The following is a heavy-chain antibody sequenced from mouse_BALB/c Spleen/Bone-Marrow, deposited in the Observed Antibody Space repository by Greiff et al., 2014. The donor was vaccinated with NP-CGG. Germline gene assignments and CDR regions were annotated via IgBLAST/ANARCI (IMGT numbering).Heavy chain of an antibody. J-gene: IGHJ4*01. Sequence: VQLQQSGAELVKPGASVKLSCTASGFNIKDTYIYWVEQRPEQGLEWVGRIDPANGNTKYDPKFQGKATIAADTSSNTAYLQLSSLTSEDTAVYYCSRGYYDYLFALDYWGHGTSVTVSS. D-gene: IGHD5-5*01. CDR1: GFNIKDTY. CDR3: SRGYYDYLFALDY. V-gene: IGHV14-3*02. CDR2: IDPANGNT.